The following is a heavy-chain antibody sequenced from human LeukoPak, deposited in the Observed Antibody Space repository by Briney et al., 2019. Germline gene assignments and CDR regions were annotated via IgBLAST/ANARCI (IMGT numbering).Heavy chain of an antibody. J-gene: IGHJ4*02. V-gene: IGHV3-74*01. CDR2: INSDGSDT. D-gene: IGHD7-27*01. Sequence: GGSLRLSCAASGFTFSSYWMHWVRQAPGKGLVWVSHINSDGSDTSYADSVKGRFTISRDNAKNTLYLQMNSLRAEDTAVYYCARGELGLPSYWGQGTLVAVSS. CDR3: ARGELGLPSY. CDR1: GFTFSSYW.